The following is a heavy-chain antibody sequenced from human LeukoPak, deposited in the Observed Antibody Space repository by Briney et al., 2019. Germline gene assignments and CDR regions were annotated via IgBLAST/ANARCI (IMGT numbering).Heavy chain of an antibody. CDR1: GDSINSYY. D-gene: IGHD1-14*01. Sequence: PSETLSLTCTVSGDSINSYYWSWIRQPAGKGLELIGHIYTSGNTNYNPSLKSRVTMSVDTSKNQFSLKLSSVTAADTAVYYCARDRFNNNFDYWGQGTLVTVSS. V-gene: IGHV4-4*07. CDR3: ARDRFNNNFDY. J-gene: IGHJ4*02. CDR2: IYTSGNT.